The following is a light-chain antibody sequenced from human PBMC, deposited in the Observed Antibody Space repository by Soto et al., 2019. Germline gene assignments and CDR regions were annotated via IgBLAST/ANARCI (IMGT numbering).Light chain of an antibody. J-gene: IGKJ1*01. CDR1: QSISSY. Sequence: DIKMTQSPSSLSPSVGARFTITCGASQSISSYLNWYQQKPGKAPKLLIYAASSLQSGVPSRFSGSGSGTDFTLTISSLQPEDFATYYCQQSYSTPWTFGQGTKVDIK. CDR2: AAS. CDR3: QQSYSTPWT. V-gene: IGKV1-39*01.